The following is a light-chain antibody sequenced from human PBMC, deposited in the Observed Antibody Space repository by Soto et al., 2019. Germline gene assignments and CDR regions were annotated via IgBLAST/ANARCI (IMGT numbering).Light chain of an antibody. CDR1: QSISNY. J-gene: IGKJ1*01. Sequence: DIQITQSPSSLSASVGDRVTITCRASQSISNYVNWYQEKPGKAPNLLIYAASSLQSGVPSRFSGSGSGTDFTLTISCLQSEDFATYYCQQYYSFPPAFGQGTKVDIK. CDR3: QQYYSFPPA. CDR2: AAS. V-gene: IGKV1-39*01.